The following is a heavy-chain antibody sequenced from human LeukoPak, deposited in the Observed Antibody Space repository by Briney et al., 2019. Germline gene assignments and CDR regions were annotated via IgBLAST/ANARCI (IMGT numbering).Heavy chain of an antibody. V-gene: IGHV3-73*01. CDR3: TGMITFGGVIVIGY. CDR2: IRSKANSYAT. J-gene: IGHJ4*02. D-gene: IGHD3-16*02. Sequence: PGGSLRLSCAASGFTFSGSAMHWVRQASGKGLEWVGRIRSKANSYATAYAASVKGRFTISRDDSKNTAYLQMNSLKTEDTAVYYCTGMITFGGVIVIGYWGQGTLVTVSS. CDR1: GFTFSGSA.